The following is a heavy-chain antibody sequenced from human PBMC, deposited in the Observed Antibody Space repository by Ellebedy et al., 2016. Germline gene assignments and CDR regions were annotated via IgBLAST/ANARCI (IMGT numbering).Heavy chain of an antibody. CDR2: IYYSGST. CDR1: GGSISSYY. V-gene: IGHV4-59*13. J-gene: IGHJ3*02. Sequence: SETLSLXXTVSGGSISSYYWSWIRQPPGKGLEWIGYIYYSGSTNYNPSLKSRVTISVDTSKNQFSLKLSSVTAADTAVYYCASQGEWELGLAFDIWGQGTMVTVSS. D-gene: IGHD1-26*01. CDR3: ASQGEWELGLAFDI.